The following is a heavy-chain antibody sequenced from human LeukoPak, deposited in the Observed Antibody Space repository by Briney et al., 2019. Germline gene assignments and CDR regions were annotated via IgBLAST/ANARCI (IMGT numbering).Heavy chain of an antibody. CDR1: GFTFSSHS. CDR2: ISSSGSTI. Sequence: PGGSLRPSCAASGFTFSSHSMNWVRQAPGKGLEWVSYISSSGSTIYYADSVKGRFSISRDNAKDSLHLQMNSLRVEDTAVYYCARGTVAGKAPYWGQGTLVTVSS. D-gene: IGHD6-19*01. CDR3: ARGTVAGKAPY. V-gene: IGHV3-48*01. J-gene: IGHJ4*02.